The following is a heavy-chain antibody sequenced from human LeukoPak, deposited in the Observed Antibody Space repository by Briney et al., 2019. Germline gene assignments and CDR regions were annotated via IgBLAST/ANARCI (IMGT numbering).Heavy chain of an antibody. CDR1: GGTFSSYA. Sequence: ASVKVSCKASGGTFSSYAISWVRQAPGQGLEWMGGIIPIFGTAIYAQKFQGRVTMTEDTSTDTAYMELSSLRSEDTAVYYCARDWGWLGDNWFDPWGQGTLVTVSS. CDR3: ARDWGWLGDNWFDP. V-gene: IGHV1-69*06. CDR2: IIPIFGTA. D-gene: IGHD6-19*01. J-gene: IGHJ5*02.